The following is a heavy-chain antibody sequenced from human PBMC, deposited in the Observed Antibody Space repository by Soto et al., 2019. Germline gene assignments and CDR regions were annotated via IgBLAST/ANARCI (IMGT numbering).Heavy chain of an antibody. V-gene: IGHV3-30*03. D-gene: IGHD3-10*01. CDR3: AIEQRPMVRGVMDWFDP. CDR2: ISYDGSNK. CDR1: GFTFSSYG. Sequence: QVQLVESGGGVVQPGRSLRLSCAASGFTFSSYGMHWVRQAPGKGLEWVAVISYDGSNKYYADSVKGRFTISRDNSKNTLYLQMNSLRAEDTAVYYCAIEQRPMVRGVMDWFDPWGQGTLVTVSS. J-gene: IGHJ5*02.